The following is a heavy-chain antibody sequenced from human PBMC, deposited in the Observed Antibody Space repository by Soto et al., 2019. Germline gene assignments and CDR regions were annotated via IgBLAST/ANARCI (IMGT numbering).Heavy chain of an antibody. CDR3: AAISSGYYRVFDY. D-gene: IGHD3-22*01. Sequence: ASVKVSCKASGATFTSSTVNWVRQARGQPPEWIGWILVGSGQTNSAQKFQGRVAITRDMSTYTAYLELNSLRSDDSAVDYCAAISSGYYRVFDYWGQGTPVTVSS. CDR1: GATFTSST. V-gene: IGHV1-58*01. CDR2: ILVGSGQT. J-gene: IGHJ4*02.